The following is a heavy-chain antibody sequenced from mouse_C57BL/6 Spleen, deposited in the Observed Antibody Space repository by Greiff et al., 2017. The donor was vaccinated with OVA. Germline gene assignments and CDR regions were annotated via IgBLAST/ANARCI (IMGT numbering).Heavy chain of an antibody. CDR2: IHPNSGST. Sequence: QVQLKQPGAELVKPGASVKLSCKASGYTFTSYWMHWVKQRPGQGLEWIGMIHPNSGSTNYNEKFKSKATLTVDKSYSTAYMQLSSLTSEDSAVYYCARGIWDYDLAWFAYWGQGTLVTVSA. CDR1: GYTFTSYW. D-gene: IGHD2-4*01. V-gene: IGHV1-64*01. CDR3: ARGIWDYDLAWFAY. J-gene: IGHJ3*01.